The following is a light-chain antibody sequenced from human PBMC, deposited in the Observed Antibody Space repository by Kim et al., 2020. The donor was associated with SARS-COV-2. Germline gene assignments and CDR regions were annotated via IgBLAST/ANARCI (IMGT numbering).Light chain of an antibody. V-gene: IGLV3-1*01. CDR2: EDT. Sequence: VSPGQTAAITCSGHDLGDKYVSWYQQKPGQSPVLVINEDTKRPSGIPERFSGSNSGNTATLTIGGTQAMDEADYYCQAWDSTTVVFGGGTQLTVL. J-gene: IGLJ2*01. CDR1: DLGDKY. CDR3: QAWDSTTVV.